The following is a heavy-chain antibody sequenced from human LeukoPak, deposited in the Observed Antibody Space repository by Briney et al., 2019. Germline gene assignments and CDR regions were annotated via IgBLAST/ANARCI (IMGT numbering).Heavy chain of an antibody. CDR3: AKESLNCFDP. CDR1: GDSISSYY. Sequence: SETLSLTCTVSGDSISSYYWSWIRQPAGKGLEWIGRIYGDGSTDYNPSLKSRVTMSVDTSKNQFSLNLSSVTAADTAVYYCAKESLNCFDPWGQGTLVTV. CDR2: IYGDGST. V-gene: IGHV4-4*07. J-gene: IGHJ5*02.